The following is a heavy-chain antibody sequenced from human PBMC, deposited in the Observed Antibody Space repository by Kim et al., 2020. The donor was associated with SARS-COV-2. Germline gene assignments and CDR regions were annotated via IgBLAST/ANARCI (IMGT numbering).Heavy chain of an antibody. CDR1: GFTFSSNA. V-gene: IGHV3-23*03. CDR3: VKDVYS. Sequence: GGSLRLSCAASGFTFSSNAVSWARQAPGKGPEWVSVTYGGDTTYYADSVKGRFTISRDHSKNTLYLQMNNLRAEDTAVYYYVKDVYSWGQGTPVTVSP. CDR2: TYGGDTT. J-gene: IGHJ4*02. D-gene: IGHD3-16*01.